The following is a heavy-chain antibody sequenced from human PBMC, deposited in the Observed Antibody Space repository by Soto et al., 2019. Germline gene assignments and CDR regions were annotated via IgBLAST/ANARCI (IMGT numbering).Heavy chain of an antibody. V-gene: IGHV3-21*01. CDR3: ARVRSYSYGQGYGMDV. Sequence: GGSLRLSCAASGFTFSTYSMNWVRQAPGKGLEWVSSISSSSGYIYYADSVKGRFTISRDDAKNSLSLQMNSLRAEDTAVYYCARVRSYSYGQGYGMDVWGQGTTVAVSS. J-gene: IGHJ6*02. CDR2: ISSSSGYI. D-gene: IGHD5-18*01. CDR1: GFTFSTYS.